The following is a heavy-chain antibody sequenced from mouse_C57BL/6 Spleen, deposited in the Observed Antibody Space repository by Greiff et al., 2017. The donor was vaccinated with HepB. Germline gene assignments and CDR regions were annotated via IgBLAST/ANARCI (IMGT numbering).Heavy chain of an antibody. Sequence: EVKLMESGPGLVKPSQSLSLSCSVTGYSFTSGYYWYWIRQFPGNKLEWMGYIRYDGSNNYNPSLKNRTAITRDTSKNQIFLKLNTVTTEDTAAYYCTRSDYFDYWGQGTTVTVSS. CDR2: IRYDGSN. V-gene: IGHV3-6*01. CDR1: GYSFTSGYY. CDR3: TRSDYFDY. J-gene: IGHJ2*01.